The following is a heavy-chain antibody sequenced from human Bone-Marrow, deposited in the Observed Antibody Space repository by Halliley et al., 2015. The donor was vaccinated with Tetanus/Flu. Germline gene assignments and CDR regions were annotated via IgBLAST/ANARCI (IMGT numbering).Heavy chain of an antibody. CDR3: ARHLGTRGTRGFDY. Sequence: TLSLTCAVSGASTSSNWWSWVRQSPGKGLEWIGGTYHSGSTNYNPSLKSRVIISLDTSKNQFSLNLNSVTAADTAVYYCARHLGTRGTRGFDYWGQGTQVTVSS. D-gene: IGHD2-15*01. V-gene: IGHV4-4*02. CDR2: TYHSGST. J-gene: IGHJ4*02. CDR1: GASTSSNW.